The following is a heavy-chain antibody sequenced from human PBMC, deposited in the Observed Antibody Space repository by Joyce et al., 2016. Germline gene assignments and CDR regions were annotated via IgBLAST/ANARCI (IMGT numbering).Heavy chain of an antibody. CDR3: AKAHFYGSGSFSYYFDF. V-gene: IGHV1-46*01. J-gene: IGHJ4*02. CDR1: GYTFTSYY. CDR2: INPSGGRT. D-gene: IGHD3-10*01. Sequence: QVQLVQSGAEVKKPGASVRVSCKASGYTFTSYYVHWVRQAPGQGLEWMGIINPSGGRTTYAQNFQDRVTMTRDTSTSTVYMDLSSLRSEDTAVYYCAKAHFYGSGSFSYYFDFWGQGTLVTVSS.